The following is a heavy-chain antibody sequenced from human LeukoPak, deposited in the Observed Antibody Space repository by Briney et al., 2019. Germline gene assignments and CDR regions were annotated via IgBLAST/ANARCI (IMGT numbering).Heavy chain of an antibody. CDR3: AKDLLDYVAMDV. D-gene: IGHD4/OR15-4a*01. CDR2: IGSDYKT. Sequence: GGSLRLSCAASGFTIGGFAMTWVRQAPGKGLEWVSSIGSDYKTHYSQSVKGRVAISRDNSQRTVFLQMTSLRAEDTALYYCAKDLLDYVAMDVWGQGTAVTVSS. J-gene: IGHJ6*02. CDR1: GFTIGGFA. V-gene: IGHV3-23*01.